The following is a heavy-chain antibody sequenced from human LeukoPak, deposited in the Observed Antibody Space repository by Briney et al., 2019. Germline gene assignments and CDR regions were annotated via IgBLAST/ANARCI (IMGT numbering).Heavy chain of an antibody. CDR2: IWYDGSNK. Sequence: PGRSLRLSCAASGFTFSSYGMHWVRQAPGKGLEWVAVIWYDGSNKYYADSVKGRFTISRDNSKNTLYLQMNSLRAEDTAVYYCARSPRGWVRGAKWFLDYWGQGTLVTVSS. V-gene: IGHV3-33*01. CDR3: ARSPRGWVRGAKWFLDY. J-gene: IGHJ4*02. D-gene: IGHD3-22*01. CDR1: GFTFSSYG.